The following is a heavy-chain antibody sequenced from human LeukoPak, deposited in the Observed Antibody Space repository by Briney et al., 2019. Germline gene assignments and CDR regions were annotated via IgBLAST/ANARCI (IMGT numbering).Heavy chain of an antibody. CDR2: ISSSSSYI. CDR1: GFTFSSYS. CDR3: ARVKNVEYYYDSSGYLDY. Sequence: PGGSLRLSCAASGFTFSSYSMNWVRQAPGKGLEWVSSISSSSSYIYYADSVKGRFTISRDNAKNSLYLQMNSLRAEDTAVYYCARVKNVEYYYDSSGYLDYWGQGTLVTVSS. J-gene: IGHJ4*02. V-gene: IGHV3-21*01. D-gene: IGHD3-22*01.